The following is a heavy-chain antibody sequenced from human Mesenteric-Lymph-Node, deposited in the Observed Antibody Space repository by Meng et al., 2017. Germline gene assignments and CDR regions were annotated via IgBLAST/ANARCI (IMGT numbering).Heavy chain of an antibody. CDR2: IGHSGTT. CDR1: GGSVRSSHW. Sequence: QVQRQESVPGRVKPSGTLSLTCAVSGGSVRSSHWWSWVRQPPGKGLEWIGSIGHSGTTYYTPSLRRRVTVSIDTSKNQFSLEVTSVTAADTAVYYCVRSSGWVRTGFDPWGQGTLVTVSS. D-gene: IGHD6-19*01. CDR3: VRSSGWVRTGFDP. J-gene: IGHJ5*02. V-gene: IGHV4-4*02.